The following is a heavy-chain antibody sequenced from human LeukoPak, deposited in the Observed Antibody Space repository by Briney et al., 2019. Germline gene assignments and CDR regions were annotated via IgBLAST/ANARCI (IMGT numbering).Heavy chain of an antibody. CDR3: ARKLDTAMVTSHDAFDI. D-gene: IGHD5-18*01. J-gene: IGHJ3*02. Sequence: PSETLSLTCAVYGGSFSGYYWSWIRQPPGKGLEWIGEINHSGSTNYNPSLKSRVTISVDTSKNQFSLKLSSVTAADTAVYYCARKLDTAMVTSHDAFDIWGQGTMVTVSS. V-gene: IGHV4-34*01. CDR2: INHSGST. CDR1: GGSFSGYY.